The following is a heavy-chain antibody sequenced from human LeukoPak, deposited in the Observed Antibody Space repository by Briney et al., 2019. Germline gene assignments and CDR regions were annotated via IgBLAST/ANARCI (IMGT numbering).Heavy chain of an antibody. V-gene: IGHV3-7*01. J-gene: IGHJ4*01. Sequence: GGSLRLSCAVSGFTFSSYWMNWVRQAPGKGLEWVASIRQDGGEKSYVDSVKGRFTISRDNTKNSLYLQINSLRVEDTAVYYCARDGTAAGLYFDLWGQGTLVTVSS. CDR1: GFTFSSYW. CDR3: ARDGTAAGLYFDL. D-gene: IGHD6-13*01. CDR2: IRQDGGEK.